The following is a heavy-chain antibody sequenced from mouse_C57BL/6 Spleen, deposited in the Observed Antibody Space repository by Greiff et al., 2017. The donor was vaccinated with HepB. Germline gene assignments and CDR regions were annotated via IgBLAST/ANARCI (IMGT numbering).Heavy chain of an antibody. CDR3: ARSHYDYDGPFAY. Sequence: QVQLQQPGAELVKPGASVKMSCKASGYTFTSYWITWVKQRPGQGLEWIGDIYPGSGSTNYHEKFKSKATLTVYTSSSTAYMQLSSLTSEDSAVYYCARSHYDYDGPFAYWGQGTLVTVSA. D-gene: IGHD2-4*01. V-gene: IGHV1-55*01. CDR1: GYTFTSYW. CDR2: IYPGSGST. J-gene: IGHJ3*01.